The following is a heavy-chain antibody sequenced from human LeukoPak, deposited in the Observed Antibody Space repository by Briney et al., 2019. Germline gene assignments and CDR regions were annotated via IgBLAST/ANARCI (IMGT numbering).Heavy chain of an antibody. D-gene: IGHD3/OR15-3a*01. Sequence: GGSLRLSCAASRFTFSSYEMDWVRQAPGKGLEWVSYISSSGSTRYYADSVKGRFTISRDNAKNSLYLQMNSLRAEDTAIYYCARDDLPWGYFDYWGQGTLVTVSS. CDR3: ARDDLPWGYFDY. V-gene: IGHV3-48*03. CDR2: ISSSGSTR. J-gene: IGHJ4*02. CDR1: RFTFSSYE.